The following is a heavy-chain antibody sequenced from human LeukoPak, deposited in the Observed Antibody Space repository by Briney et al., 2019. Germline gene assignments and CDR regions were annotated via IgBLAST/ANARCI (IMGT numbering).Heavy chain of an antibody. CDR2: INHSGST. CDR3: ARRPVAFDY. J-gene: IGHJ4*02. CDR1: GGSINSQY. V-gene: IGHV4-34*01. D-gene: IGHD5-12*01. Sequence: LETLSLTCTVSGGSINSQYWSWIRQPPGKGLEWIGEINHSGSTNYNPSLKSRVTISVDTSKNQFSLKLSSVTAADTAVYYCARRPVAFDYWGQGTLVTVSS.